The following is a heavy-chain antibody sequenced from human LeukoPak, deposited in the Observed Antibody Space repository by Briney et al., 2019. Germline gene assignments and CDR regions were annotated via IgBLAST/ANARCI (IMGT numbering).Heavy chain of an antibody. V-gene: IGHV3-74*01. CDR2: INSDGSST. Sequence: GGSLRLSCAASGFTFSSYWMHWVRQAPGKGLVWVSRINSDGSSTSYADSVKGRFTISRDNAKNSLYLQMNSLRAEDTAVYYCARGVHYYDSSGTPDYWGQGTLVTVSS. CDR1: GFTFSSYW. CDR3: ARGVHYYDSSGTPDY. J-gene: IGHJ4*02. D-gene: IGHD3-22*01.